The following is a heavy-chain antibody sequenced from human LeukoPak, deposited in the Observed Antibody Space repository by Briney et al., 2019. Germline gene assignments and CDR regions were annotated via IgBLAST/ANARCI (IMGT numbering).Heavy chain of an antibody. V-gene: IGHV4-59*01. D-gene: IGHD5-24*01. J-gene: IGHJ4*02. CDR1: DGSISSYY. CDR2: IYYSGNT. Sequence: SETLSLTCTVSDGSISSYYWSWIRQPPGKGLERIGYIYYSGNTNYNPSLKSRVTISLDTSKNQFSLKLSSVSAADTAVYYCGRETDGYNANFDYWGQGTLVTVSS. CDR3: GRETDGYNANFDY.